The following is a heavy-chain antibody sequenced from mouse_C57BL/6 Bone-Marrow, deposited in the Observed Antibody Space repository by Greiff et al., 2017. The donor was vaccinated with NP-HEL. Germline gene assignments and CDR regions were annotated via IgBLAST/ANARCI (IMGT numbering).Heavy chain of an antibody. D-gene: IGHD2-5*01. J-gene: IGHJ2*01. CDR3: ARGGYSNYDY. CDR1: GYTFTSYG. CDR2: IYPRSGNT. V-gene: IGHV1-81*01. Sequence: VKLMESGAELARPGASVKLSCKASGYTFTSYGISWVKQRTGQGLEWIGEIYPRSGNTYYNEKFKGKATLTADKSSSTAYMELRSLTSEDSAVYFCARGGYSNYDYWGQGTTLTVSS.